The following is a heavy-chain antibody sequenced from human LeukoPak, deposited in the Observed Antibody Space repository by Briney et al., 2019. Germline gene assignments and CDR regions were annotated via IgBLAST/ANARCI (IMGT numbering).Heavy chain of an antibody. Sequence: GGSLRLSCAASGFTFSNFGMHWVRQAPGKGLEWVAAIWYDGSKEFYADSVKGRFTISKDNSKSTLYLQMDSLRGEDTAVYYCARENWDHCGGHKCLGAFDIWGQGTMVTVSA. CDR1: GFTFSNFG. D-gene: IGHD2-21*01. V-gene: IGHV3-33*01. CDR3: ARENWDHCGGHKCLGAFDI. CDR2: IWYDGSKE. J-gene: IGHJ3*02.